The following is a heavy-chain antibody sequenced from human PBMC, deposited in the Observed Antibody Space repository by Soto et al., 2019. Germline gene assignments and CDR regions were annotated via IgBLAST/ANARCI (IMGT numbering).Heavy chain of an antibody. CDR2: IYYSGRT. Sequence: EKPSDTYPVSVGTISSFYWCWSRKSTGKGLVWIGYIYYSGRTNYNPSLTSRVTISVVTSKNQFSLKLSSVTAADTAVYYCSSLTRSSSPGMVFAYWGQ. CDR1: VGTISSFY. J-gene: IGHJ4*02. D-gene: IGHD6-13*01. CDR3: SSLTRSSSPGMVFAY. V-gene: IGHV4-59*01.